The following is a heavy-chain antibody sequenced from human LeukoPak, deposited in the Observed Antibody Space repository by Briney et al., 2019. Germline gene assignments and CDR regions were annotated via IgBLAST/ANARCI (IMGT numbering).Heavy chain of an antibody. Sequence: TVKVSCKASGGTFSSYAISWVRQAPGQGLEWMGRIIPIFGTANYAQKFQGRVTITTDESTSTAYMELSSLRSEDTAVYYCARDPLPQYTDYYYMDVWGKGTTVTVSS. J-gene: IGHJ6*03. V-gene: IGHV1-69*05. CDR1: GGTFSSYA. CDR3: ARDPLPQYTDYYYMDV. CDR2: IIPIFGTA. D-gene: IGHD5-18*01.